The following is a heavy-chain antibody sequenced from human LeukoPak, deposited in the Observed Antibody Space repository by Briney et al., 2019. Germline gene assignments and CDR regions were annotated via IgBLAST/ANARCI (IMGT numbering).Heavy chain of an antibody. D-gene: IGHD5-24*01. Sequence: SVKVSCKASGGTLNNFAINWVRQAPGQGLEWMGGIIPMFGLPNYAQKIQGRVSVTTDESTNTAYMELSSLTSEDTAVYYCARAPSRDGHNNYFDSWGQGTLVTVSS. J-gene: IGHJ4*02. V-gene: IGHV1-69*05. CDR1: GGTLNNFA. CDR3: ARAPSRDGHNNYFDS. CDR2: IIPMFGLP.